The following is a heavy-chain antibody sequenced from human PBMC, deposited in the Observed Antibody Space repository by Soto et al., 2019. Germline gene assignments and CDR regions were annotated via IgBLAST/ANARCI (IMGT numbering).Heavy chain of an antibody. CDR2: ISGSSSMI. D-gene: IGHD3-3*01. CDR1: GFSFSSYE. Sequence: GGSLRLSCAASGFSFSSYEMNWVRQAPGGGLEWVSYISGSSSMIYYADSVKGRFTISRDNAKNSLYLQMNSLRAEDTAVYYCANDFWSEYSWGRGTLVTVSS. V-gene: IGHV3-48*03. J-gene: IGHJ5*02. CDR3: ANDFWSEYS.